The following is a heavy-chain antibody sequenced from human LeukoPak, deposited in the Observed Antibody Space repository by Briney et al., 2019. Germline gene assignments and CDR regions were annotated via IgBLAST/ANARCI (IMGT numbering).Heavy chain of an antibody. CDR3: ARPYDSSGSPGDDAFDI. Sequence: SETLSLTCAVYGGSFSGYYWSWIRQPPGKGLEWIGEINHSGSTNYNPSLKSRVTISVDTSKNQFSLKLSSVTAADTAVYYCARPYDSSGSPGDDAFDIWGQGTMVTVSS. D-gene: IGHD3-22*01. V-gene: IGHV4-34*01. CDR1: GGSFSGYY. J-gene: IGHJ3*02. CDR2: INHSGST.